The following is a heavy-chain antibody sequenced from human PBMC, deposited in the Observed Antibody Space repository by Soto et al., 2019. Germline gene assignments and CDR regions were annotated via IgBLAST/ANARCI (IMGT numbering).Heavy chain of an antibody. CDR2: MYNTGST. CDR1: GGSISSSIYY. D-gene: IGHD2-21*02. V-gene: IGHV4-61*01. J-gene: IGHJ6*02. Sequence: PSETLSLTCTVSGGSISSSIYYWGWIRQPPGKGLEWIGYMYNTGSTIYNPSLKSRVTISVDTSKNQFSLKLNSVTAADTAVYYCARDLWGYCGADCYPLDVWGQGTTVTVSS. CDR3: ARDLWGYCGADCYPLDV.